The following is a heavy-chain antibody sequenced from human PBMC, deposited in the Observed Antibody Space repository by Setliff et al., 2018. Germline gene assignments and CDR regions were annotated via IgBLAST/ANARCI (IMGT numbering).Heavy chain of an antibody. Sequence: SETLSLTCAVSGAAISTYHWGWLRQPPGKGLEWIGYVSYGGSTKYNPSLESRVTISLDAPKNQFSLKLTSVTAADTAVYYCARTGTTYYYSCMDVWGKGTTVTVS. V-gene: IGHV4-59*08. D-gene: IGHD3-22*01. CDR1: GAAISTYH. J-gene: IGHJ6*03. CDR3: ARTGTTYYYSCMDV. CDR2: VSYGGST.